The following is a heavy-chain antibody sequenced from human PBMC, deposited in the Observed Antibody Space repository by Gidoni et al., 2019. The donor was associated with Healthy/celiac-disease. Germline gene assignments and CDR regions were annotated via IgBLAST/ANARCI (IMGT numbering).Heavy chain of an antibody. CDR2: IYHSGST. Sequence: QVQLQESGPGLAKSPETLSLTCSVAGYSISSGYSWCWIRQRPGKGLEWIGSIYHSGSTYYNPSLKSRVTISVDTSKNQFSLKLSSVTAADTAVYYCARDPIVGATPFDYWGQGTLVTVSS. V-gene: IGHV4-38-2*02. J-gene: IGHJ4*02. D-gene: IGHD1-26*01. CDR1: GYSISSGYS. CDR3: ARDPIVGATPFDY.